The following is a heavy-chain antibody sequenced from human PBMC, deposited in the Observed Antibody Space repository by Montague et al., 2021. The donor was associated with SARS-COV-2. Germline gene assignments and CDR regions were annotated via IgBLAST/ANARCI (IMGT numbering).Heavy chain of an antibody. CDR3: ARPSRDSGAWYGMDV. CDR1: GFTFSSYS. CDR2: ISKIIDYI. D-gene: IGHD3-10*01. Sequence: SLRLSCAASGFTFSSYSINWVRQAPGKVLEWVSSISKIIDYIYXXXSXXXRFTISRDNAKNSLYLQLNSLRAEDTAVSYCARPSRDSGAWYGMDVWGQGTTVTVSS. J-gene: IGHJ6*02. V-gene: IGHV3-21*01.